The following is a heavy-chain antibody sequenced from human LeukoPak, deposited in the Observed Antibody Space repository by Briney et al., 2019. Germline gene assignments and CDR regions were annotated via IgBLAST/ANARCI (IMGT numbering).Heavy chain of an antibody. Sequence: GGSLRLSCAASGFTLSNYAIHWVRQAPGKGLEWVAVISYDGSNKYYADSVKGRFTISRDNSKNTLYLQMNSLRAEDTAVYYCARDMSMIVVVTLPDYWGQGTLVTVSS. CDR3: ARDMSMIVVVTLPDY. V-gene: IGHV3-30-3*01. CDR2: ISYDGSNK. CDR1: GFTLSNYA. D-gene: IGHD3-22*01. J-gene: IGHJ4*02.